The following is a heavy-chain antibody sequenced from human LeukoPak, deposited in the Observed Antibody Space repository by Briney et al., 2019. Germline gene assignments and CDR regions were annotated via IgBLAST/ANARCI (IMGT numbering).Heavy chain of an antibody. J-gene: IGHJ4*02. Sequence: ASVQVSCKASGYTFTSYYMHWVRQAPGQGLEWMGIINPSGGSTSYAQKFQGRVTMTRDTSTSTVYMELSSLRSEDTAVYYCARAVDDSSGYYTLTSYYFDYWGQGTLVTVSS. CDR3: ARAVDDSSGYYTLTSYYFDY. CDR1: GYTFTSYY. V-gene: IGHV1-46*01. D-gene: IGHD3-22*01. CDR2: INPSGGST.